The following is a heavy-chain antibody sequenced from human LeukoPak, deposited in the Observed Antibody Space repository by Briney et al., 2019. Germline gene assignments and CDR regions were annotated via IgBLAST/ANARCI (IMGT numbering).Heavy chain of an antibody. D-gene: IGHD5-18*01. Sequence: GGSLRLSCAASGFTFSSYSMNWVRQAPGKGLEWVSSISSSSSYIYYADSVKGRFTISRDNAKNSLYLQMNSLRAEDTAVYYCARHERIQLWLGPFDIWGQGTMVTVSS. CDR3: ARHERIQLWLGPFDI. J-gene: IGHJ3*02. V-gene: IGHV3-21*01. CDR2: ISSSSSYI. CDR1: GFTFSSYS.